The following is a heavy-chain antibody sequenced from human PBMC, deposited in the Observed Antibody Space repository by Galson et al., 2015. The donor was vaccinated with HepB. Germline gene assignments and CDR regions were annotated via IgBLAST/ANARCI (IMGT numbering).Heavy chain of an antibody. J-gene: IGHJ5*02. V-gene: IGHV3-7*03. CDR3: ARIPCSGYYYCWFDP. Sequence: SLRLSCAASGFTFSIYWMSWVRQAPGKGLEWVANIKQDGSEKYYVDPVKGRFTISRDNAKNSLYLQMNSLRAEDTAVYYCARIPCSGYYYCWFDPWGQGTLVTVSS. CDR1: GFTFSIYW. D-gene: IGHD3-22*01. CDR2: IKQDGSEK.